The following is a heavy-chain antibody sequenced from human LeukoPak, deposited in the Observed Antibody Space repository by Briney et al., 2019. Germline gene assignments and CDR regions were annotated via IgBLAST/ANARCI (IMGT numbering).Heavy chain of an antibody. CDR3: AKLATTQWPLDY. Sequence: GGSLRLSCAASGFTVSNNFMSWVRQAPGKGLEWVSAISGSGGSTYYADSVKGRFTISRDNSKNTLYLQMNSLRAEDTAVYYCAKLATTQWPLDYWGQGTLVTVSS. CDR2: ISGSGGST. V-gene: IGHV3-23*01. CDR1: GFTVSNNF. D-gene: IGHD6-19*01. J-gene: IGHJ4*02.